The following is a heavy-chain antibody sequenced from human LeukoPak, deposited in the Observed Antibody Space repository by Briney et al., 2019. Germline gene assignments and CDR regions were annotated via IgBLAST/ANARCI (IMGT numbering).Heavy chain of an antibody. V-gene: IGHV4-59*12. Sequence: SETLSLTCTVSGGSISSYYWSWIRQPPGKGLEWIGYIYYSGSTNYNPSLKSRVTISVDTSKNQFSLKLSSVTAADTAVYYCARTSGYSSSWSFSSYYYYGMDVWGQGTTVTVSS. CDR2: IYYSGST. D-gene: IGHD6-13*01. CDR1: GGSISSYY. CDR3: ARTSGYSSSWSFSSYYYYGMDV. J-gene: IGHJ6*02.